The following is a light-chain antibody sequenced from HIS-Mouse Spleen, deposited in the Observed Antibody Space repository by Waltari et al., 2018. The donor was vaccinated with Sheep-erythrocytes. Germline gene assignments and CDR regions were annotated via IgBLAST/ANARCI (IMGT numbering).Light chain of an antibody. J-gene: IGKJ3*01. CDR2: GAS. V-gene: IGKV3-20*01. CDR3: QQYGSSFT. CDR1: QSVSSSY. Sequence: EIVLTQSPGTLSLSPGERATLSFRASQSVSSSYLAWYQQKPGQAPRLLIYGASSRATGSPDRFSGSGSGTDFTLTISRLEPEDFAVYYCQQYGSSFTFGPGTKVDIK.